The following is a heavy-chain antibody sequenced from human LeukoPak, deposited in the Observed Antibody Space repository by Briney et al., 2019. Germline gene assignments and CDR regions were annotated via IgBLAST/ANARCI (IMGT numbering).Heavy chain of an antibody. CDR3: TRRAYTYDSYFFDH. J-gene: IGHJ4*02. V-gene: IGHV4-34*01. CDR2: INHSGGT. Sequence: SETLSLTCAVSDGSFNVYYWTWIRQSPAKGLEWIGEINHSGGTMYNPSLKSRVTMSVDTSKGQFSLKLTSVTAADTAVYYCTRRAYTYDSYFFDHWGLGTLVTVSS. D-gene: IGHD5-18*01. CDR1: DGSFNVYY.